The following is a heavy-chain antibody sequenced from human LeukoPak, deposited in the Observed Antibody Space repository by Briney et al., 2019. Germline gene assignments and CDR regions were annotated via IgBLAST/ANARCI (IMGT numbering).Heavy chain of an antibody. CDR3: ARAALGVRGVLGY. V-gene: IGHV4-34*01. D-gene: IGHD3-10*01. J-gene: IGHJ4*02. CDR1: GFTFSNYY. Sequence: PGGSLRLSCAASGFTFSNYYMSWVRQPPGKGLEWIGEINHSGSTNYNPSLKSRVTISVDTSKNQFSLKLSSVTAADTAVYYCARAALGVRGVLGYWGQGTLVTVSS. CDR2: INHSGST.